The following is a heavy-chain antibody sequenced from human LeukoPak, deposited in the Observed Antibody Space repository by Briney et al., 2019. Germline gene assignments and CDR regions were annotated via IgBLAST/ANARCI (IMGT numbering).Heavy chain of an antibody. Sequence: GSLRLSCAASGFTFSSYSMNWVRQAPGKGLEWVSSISSSSSYIYYADSVKGRFTISRDNAKNSLYLQMNSLRAEDTAVYYCARGRATANFDYWGQGTLVTVSS. J-gene: IGHJ4*02. CDR2: ISSSSSYI. CDR3: ARGRATANFDY. V-gene: IGHV3-21*01. CDR1: GFTFSSYS. D-gene: IGHD5-18*01.